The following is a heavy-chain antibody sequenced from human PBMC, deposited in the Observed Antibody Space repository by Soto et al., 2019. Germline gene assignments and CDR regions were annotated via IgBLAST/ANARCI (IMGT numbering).Heavy chain of an antibody. Sequence: QVQLQESGPGLVKPSGTLSLTCAVSGGSITSSNWWSWVRQPPGRGLEWIGEIYPSGSTNYNPSLKSXXTXSXXTSKNPFSLKLSSGTAADTAVYYCAREPGELYFDYWGQGTLVTVSS. CDR3: AREPGELYFDY. CDR1: GGSITSSNW. J-gene: IGHJ4*02. CDR2: IYPSGST. V-gene: IGHV4-4*02. D-gene: IGHD1-26*01.